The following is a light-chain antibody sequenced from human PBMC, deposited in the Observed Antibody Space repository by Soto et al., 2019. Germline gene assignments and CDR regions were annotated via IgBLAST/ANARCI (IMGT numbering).Light chain of an antibody. CDR1: QGIANY. CDR2: GAS. Sequence: DIQMTQSPSSLSASVGDRVTISCRASQGIANYLAWYQQKPGKVPTLVIYGASTLHSGVPSRFSGSGSGTDFTLTISSLQPEDVATYYCQKHDNAPLTFGPGTKVDIK. J-gene: IGKJ3*01. CDR3: QKHDNAPLT. V-gene: IGKV1-27*01.